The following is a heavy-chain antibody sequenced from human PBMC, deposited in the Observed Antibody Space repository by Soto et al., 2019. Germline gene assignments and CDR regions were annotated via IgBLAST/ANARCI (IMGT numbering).Heavy chain of an antibody. CDR1: GFTFSSYA. D-gene: IGHD5-18*01. V-gene: IGHV3-23*01. J-gene: IGHJ4*02. Sequence: PGGFLRLSCAASGFTFSSYAMTWVRQAPGKGLEWVSVVTYNGDKTYYADSVKGRFTISRDNSKDTVHLQMNSLRAEDTAVYYCARYIRGPTVFYFDFWGPGVLVTVSS. CDR2: VTYNGDKT. CDR3: ARYIRGPTVFYFDF.